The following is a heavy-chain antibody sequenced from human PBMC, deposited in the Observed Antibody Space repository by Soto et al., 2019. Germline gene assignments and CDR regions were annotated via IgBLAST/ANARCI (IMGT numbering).Heavy chain of an antibody. CDR1: GYTFTSYG. V-gene: IGHV1-18*04. D-gene: IGHD2-2*01. J-gene: IGHJ4*02. CDR2: ISAYNGNT. CDR3: ARVGYCSSTSCYSDY. Sequence: ASVKVSCKASGYTFTSYGISWVRQAPGQGLEWMGWISAYNGNTNYAQKLQGRVTMTTDTSTSTAYMELRSLRSDDTAVCYCARVGYCSSTSCYSDYWGQGTLVTVSS.